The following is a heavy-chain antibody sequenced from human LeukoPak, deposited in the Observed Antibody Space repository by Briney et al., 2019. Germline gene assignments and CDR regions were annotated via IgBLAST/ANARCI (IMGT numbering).Heavy chain of an antibody. V-gene: IGHV3-23*01. CDR2: ISGSGGST. CDR3: AKDRAGYCSGGSCFSSFDY. D-gene: IGHD2-15*01. Sequence: PGGSLRLSCAASGFTFSSYAMSWVRQAPGKGLEWVSAISGSGGSTYYADSVKGRFTISRDNSKNTLYLQMNSLRAEDTAVYYRAKDRAGYCSGGSCFSSFDYWGQGTLVTVSS. J-gene: IGHJ4*02. CDR1: GFTFSSYA.